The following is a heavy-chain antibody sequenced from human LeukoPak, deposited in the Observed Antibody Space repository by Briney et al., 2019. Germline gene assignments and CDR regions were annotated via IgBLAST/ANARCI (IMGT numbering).Heavy chain of an antibody. CDR2: ISGSGGST. CDR3: ARDRPYSSSWYSYYYYYMDV. D-gene: IGHD6-13*01. J-gene: IGHJ6*03. CDR1: GFTFSSYA. Sequence: GESLRLSCAASGFTFSSYAMSWVRQAPGMGLEWVSAISGSGGSTYYADSVKGRFTISRDNSKNTLYLQMNSLRAEDTAVYYCARDRPYSSSWYSYYYYYMDVWGKGTTVTVSS. V-gene: IGHV3-23*01.